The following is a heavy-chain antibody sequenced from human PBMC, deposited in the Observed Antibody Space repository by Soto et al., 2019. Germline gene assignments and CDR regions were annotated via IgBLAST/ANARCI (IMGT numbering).Heavy chain of an antibody. CDR2: IYHSWST. D-gene: IGHD3-22*01. J-gene: IGHJ4*02. CDR3: ARGRLSPDY. V-gene: IGHV4-30-2*01. Sequence: SLCGSCAVCGCPISSGGYSCSWIRQPPGKGLEWIGYIYHSWSTYYNPSLKSRVTISVDRSKKQFSLKLSSVTAADKAVYYCARGRLSPDYWGQGALGTGYS. CDR1: GCPISSGGYS.